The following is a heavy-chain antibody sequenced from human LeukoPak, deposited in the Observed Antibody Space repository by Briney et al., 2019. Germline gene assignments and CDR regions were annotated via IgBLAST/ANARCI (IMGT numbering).Heavy chain of an antibody. Sequence: SETLSLTCIVSGGSISSSRDYWAWIRQPPGKGLEWIANIYYSGSTYYSPSLKSRVTISVDTSKNQFSLKLTSVTAADTAVYFCARVKAVVTPWVFDYWGQGILVTVSS. J-gene: IGHJ4*02. D-gene: IGHD4-23*01. CDR2: IYYSGST. V-gene: IGHV4-39*07. CDR3: ARVKAVVTPWVFDY. CDR1: GGSISSSRDY.